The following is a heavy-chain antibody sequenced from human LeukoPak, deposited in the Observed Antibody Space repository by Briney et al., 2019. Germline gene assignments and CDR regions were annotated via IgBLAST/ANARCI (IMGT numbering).Heavy chain of an antibody. Sequence: PSETLSLTCAVYGGSFSGYYWSWIRQPPGKGLEWIGEINHSGSTNYNPSLKSRVTISVDTSKNQFSLKLSSVTAADTAVYYCERMNASYYDSSGYYFFTTESYYFDYWGQGTLVTVSS. J-gene: IGHJ4*02. CDR3: ERMNASYYDSSGYYFFTTESYYFDY. D-gene: IGHD3-22*01. CDR1: GGSFSGYY. CDR2: INHSGST. V-gene: IGHV4-34*01.